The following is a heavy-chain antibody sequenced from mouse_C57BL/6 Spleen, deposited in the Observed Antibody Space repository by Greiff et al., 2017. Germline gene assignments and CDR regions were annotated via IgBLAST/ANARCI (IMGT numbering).Heavy chain of an antibody. CDR2: INPGSGGT. V-gene: IGHV1-54*01. CDR3: AREGPAY. D-gene: IGHD3-3*01. Sequence: VQRVESGAELVRPGTSVKVSCKASGYAFTNYLIEWVKQRPGQGLEWIGVINPGSGGTNYNEKFKGKATLTADKSSSTAYMQLSSLTSEDSAVYFCAREGPAYWGQGTLVTVSA. J-gene: IGHJ3*01. CDR1: GYAFTNYL.